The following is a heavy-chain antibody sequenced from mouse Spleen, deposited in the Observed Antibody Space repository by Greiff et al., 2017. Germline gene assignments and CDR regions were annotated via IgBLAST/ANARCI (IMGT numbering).Heavy chain of an antibody. D-gene: IGHD1-1*01. J-gene: IGHJ4*01. CDR3: TVITTVGVDY. V-gene: IGHV1-15*01. Sequence: VQLQQSGAELVRPGASVTLSCKASGYTFTDYEMHWVKQTPVHGLEWIGAIDPETGGTAYNQKFKGKAILTADKSSSTAYMELRSLTSEDSAVYYCTVITTVGVDYWGQGTSVTVSS. CDR2: IDPETGGT. CDR1: GYTFTDYE.